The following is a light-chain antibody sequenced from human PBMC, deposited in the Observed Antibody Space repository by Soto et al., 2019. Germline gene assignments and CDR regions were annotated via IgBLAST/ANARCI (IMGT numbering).Light chain of an antibody. CDR1: QSFSSN. Sequence: ELVMTQSPATLSVSPGERATLSCRASQSFSSNVAWYQQKPGQAPRLLIYGTSTRVTGIPARFSGSGSGTEFTLTISSLQSEDFAVYYCQQYVTSPWAFGQGTKVAIE. J-gene: IGKJ1*01. CDR3: QQYVTSPWA. V-gene: IGKV3-15*01. CDR2: GTS.